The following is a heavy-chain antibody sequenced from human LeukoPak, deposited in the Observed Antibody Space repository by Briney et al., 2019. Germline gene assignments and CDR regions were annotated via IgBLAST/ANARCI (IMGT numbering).Heavy chain of an antibody. CDR3: ARDSNYANYGMDV. CDR2: ISAYNGNT. V-gene: IGHV1-18*01. CDR1: GGTFSSYA. J-gene: IGHJ6*02. D-gene: IGHD4-11*01. Sequence: GSSVKVSCKASGGTFSSYAISWVRQAPGQGLEWMGWISAYNGNTNYAQKLQGRVTMTTDTSTSTAYMELRSLRSDDTAVYYCARDSNYANYGMDVWGQGTTVTVSS.